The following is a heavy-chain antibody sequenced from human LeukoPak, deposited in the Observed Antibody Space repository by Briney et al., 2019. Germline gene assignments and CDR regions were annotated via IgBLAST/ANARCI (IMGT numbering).Heavy chain of an antibody. D-gene: IGHD3-3*01. Sequence: SGTLSLTCAVSGDSISSSNWWSWVRQSPGKGLEWIGEFYHSGTTNYNPSLKSRVTISVDKSKNQFSLKLSSVTAADTAVYYCAREFWSGIIDYWGQGTLVTVSS. V-gene: IGHV4-4*02. J-gene: IGHJ4*02. CDR2: FYHSGTT. CDR1: GDSISSSNW. CDR3: AREFWSGIIDY.